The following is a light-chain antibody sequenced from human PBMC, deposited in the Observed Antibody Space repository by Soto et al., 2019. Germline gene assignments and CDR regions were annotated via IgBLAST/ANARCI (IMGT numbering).Light chain of an antibody. J-gene: IGKJ1*01. CDR2: GAS. CDR3: QQYNNWPRT. Sequence: EIGMTQSPATLSVTPGGRATLSCRASQSISDTLAWYQQKPGQAPRLLIHGASTRATGFPARFSGSGSGTDFTLTISSLQSEDFAVYYCQQYNNWPRTFGQGTKV. CDR1: QSISDT. V-gene: IGKV3-15*01.